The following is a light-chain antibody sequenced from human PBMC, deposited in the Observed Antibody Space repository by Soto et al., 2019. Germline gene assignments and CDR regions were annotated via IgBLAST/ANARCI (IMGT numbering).Light chain of an antibody. CDR3: CSYVGSYTWA. CDR2: DVS. Sequence: QSVLTQPRSVSGSPGQSVTISCTGTSSDVGDDNYVSWYQHHPGKAPKLMIYDVSKWPSGVPDRFSGSKSGNTASLTISGLQAEDEADYYCCSYVGSYTWAFGGGTKLTVL. V-gene: IGLV2-11*01. CDR1: SSDVGDDNY. J-gene: IGLJ3*02.